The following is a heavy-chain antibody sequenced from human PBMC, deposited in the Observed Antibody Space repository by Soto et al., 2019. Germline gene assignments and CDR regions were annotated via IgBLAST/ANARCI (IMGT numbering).Heavy chain of an antibody. J-gene: IGHJ4*02. D-gene: IGHD6-19*01. V-gene: IGHV1-2*02. CDR1: GYIFTAYS. CDR2: FNPNSGDT. CDR3: AREASAVISLDY. Sequence: SVKVSCKASGYIFTAYSMHWVRQAPGQGLEWVGWFNPNSGDTIYAQKFQGRVTLTGDTSISTAYMELYSLTSDDTAVYYCAREASAVISLDYWGQGTLVTVSS.